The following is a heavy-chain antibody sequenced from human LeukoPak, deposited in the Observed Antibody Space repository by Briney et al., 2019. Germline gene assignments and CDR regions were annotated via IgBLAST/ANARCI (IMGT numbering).Heavy chain of an antibody. J-gene: IGHJ4*02. CDR2: IYYSGNP. V-gene: IGHV4-59*08. CDR1: DGPISSYY. Sequence: SDTLSLTCNVSDGPISSYYWRWLRQPPGKGLEWIGYIYYSGNPTYNPSLKSRVTISVDTSKNQFSLKLSSVTAADTAVYYCARWSTGIGLGYWGQGTLVTVSS. D-gene: IGHD1-14*01. CDR3: ARWSTGIGLGY.